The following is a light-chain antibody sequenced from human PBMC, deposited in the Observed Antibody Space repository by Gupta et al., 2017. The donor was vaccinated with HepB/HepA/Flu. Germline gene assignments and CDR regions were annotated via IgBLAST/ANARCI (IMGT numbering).Light chain of an antibody. Sequence: QSALTQPASVSGSPGPSITISCTGTSSEVGSYNLVSWYQQHPGKAPKLMIYEVSKRPSGVSNRFSGSKTGNTASLTVAGLQAEDEADYYCCSDFGGGTKLTVL. CDR3: CSD. J-gene: IGLJ2*01. V-gene: IGLV2-23*02. CDR2: EVS. CDR1: SSEVGSYNL.